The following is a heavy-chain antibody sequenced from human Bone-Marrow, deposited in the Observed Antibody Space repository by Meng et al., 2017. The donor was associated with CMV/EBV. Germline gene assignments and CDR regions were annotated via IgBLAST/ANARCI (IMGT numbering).Heavy chain of an antibody. D-gene: IGHD3-22*01. J-gene: IGHJ4*02. CDR2: IKEDGGEK. CDR1: GFTFSSYW. CDR3: ATPFYYDSTGPIPFDF. Sequence: GESLKISCAASGFTFSSYWMTWVRQAPGRGLEWVANIKEDGGEKYYVDSVKGRFTISRDNAKNSLYLQMNSLRAEDTAVYYCATPFYYDSTGPIPFDFWAQGTLVTVSS. V-gene: IGHV3-7*01.